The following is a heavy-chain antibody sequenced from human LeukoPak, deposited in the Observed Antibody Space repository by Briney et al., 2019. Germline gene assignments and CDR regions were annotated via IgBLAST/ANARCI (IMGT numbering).Heavy chain of an antibody. J-gene: IGHJ5*02. CDR1: GYTLTELS. CDR3: ARDEAWLLS. Sequence: GASVKVSCKVSGYTLTELSMHWVRQAPGKGLEWMGGFDPEDGETIYAQRFQDRVTISRDTSASTAYMEVSSLTFEDTAVYYCARDEAWLLSWGQGTLVTVSS. D-gene: IGHD5-12*01. CDR2: FDPEDGET. V-gene: IGHV1-24*01.